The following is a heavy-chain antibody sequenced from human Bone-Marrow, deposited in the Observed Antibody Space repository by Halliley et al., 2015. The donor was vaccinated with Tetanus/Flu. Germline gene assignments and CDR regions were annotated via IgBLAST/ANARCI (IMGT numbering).Heavy chain of an antibody. J-gene: IGHJ6*02. CDR2: IYSSGTT. D-gene: IGHD2-15*01. Sequence: SVIYSSGTTYYADSVKGRFTISRDNSKNTLYLQMNSLRAEDTAVYYCARESRPTPHSFDGMDVWGQGTTVTVSS. CDR3: ARESRPTPHSFDGMDV. V-gene: IGHV3-66*01.